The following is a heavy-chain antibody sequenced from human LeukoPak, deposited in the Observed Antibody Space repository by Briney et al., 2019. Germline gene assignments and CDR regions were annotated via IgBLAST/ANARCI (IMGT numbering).Heavy chain of an antibody. CDR2: IYHSGST. CDR1: GGSISSGTYY. J-gene: IGHJ6*03. Sequence: SETLSLTCTVSGGSISSGTYYWGWIRQPPGKGLEWIGSIYHSGSTYYNPSLKSRVTISVDTSKNQFSLKLSSLTAADTAVYYCARDRKYYYHMDVWGKGTTVTVSS. V-gene: IGHV4-39*07. D-gene: IGHD1-14*01. CDR3: ARDRKYYYHMDV.